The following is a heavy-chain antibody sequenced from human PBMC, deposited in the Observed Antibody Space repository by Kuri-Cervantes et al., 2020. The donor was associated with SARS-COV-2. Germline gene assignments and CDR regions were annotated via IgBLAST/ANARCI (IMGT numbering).Heavy chain of an antibody. CDR3: AKEIDIVVVLAAPYYYYGMDV. V-gene: IGHV3-30*18. Sequence: GESLKISCAASGFTFSSYGMHWVRQAPGKGLEWVAVISYDGSNKYYADSVKGRFTISRDNSKNTLYLQMNSLRAEDTAVYYCAKEIDIVVVLAAPYYYYGMDVWGQGTTVTVSS. CDR1: GFTFSSYG. CDR2: ISYDGSNK. J-gene: IGHJ6*02. D-gene: IGHD2-2*01.